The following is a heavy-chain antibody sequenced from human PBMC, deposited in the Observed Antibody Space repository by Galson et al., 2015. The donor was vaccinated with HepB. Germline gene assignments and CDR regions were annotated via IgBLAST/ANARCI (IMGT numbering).Heavy chain of an antibody. Sequence: SVKVSCKASGYTFTSYDINRVRQATGQGLEWMGWMNPNSGNTGYAQKFQGRVTMTRNTSISTAYMELSSLRSEDTAVYYCARGKIVVVPAALNWFDPWGQGTLVTVSS. CDR1: GYTFTSYD. V-gene: IGHV1-8*01. CDR3: ARGKIVVVPAALNWFDP. J-gene: IGHJ5*02. D-gene: IGHD2-2*01. CDR2: MNPNSGNT.